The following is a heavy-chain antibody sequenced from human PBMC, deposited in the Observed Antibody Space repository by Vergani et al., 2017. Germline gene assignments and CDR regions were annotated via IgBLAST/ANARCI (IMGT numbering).Heavy chain of an antibody. D-gene: IGHD6-6*01. CDR1: GGPISSSNW. CDR2: IYHSGST. Sequence: QVQLQESGPGLVTPSGNLSLTCAVSGGPISSSNWRSWVRQPPGKGLEWCGEIYHSGSTNYNPSLKSRVTISVDKSKNQCSLKLRSVTAADRAVYYCARGAGSSAWFDEWGRGSLVTVSS. CDR3: ARGAGSSAWFDE. J-gene: IGHJ4*02. V-gene: IGHV4-4*02.